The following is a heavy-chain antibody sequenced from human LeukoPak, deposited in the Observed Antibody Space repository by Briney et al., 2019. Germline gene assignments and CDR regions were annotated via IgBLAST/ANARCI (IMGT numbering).Heavy chain of an antibody. CDR2: IYYSGST. D-gene: IGHD3-9*01. CDR3: EMYYDILTGYSS. J-gene: IGHJ5*02. Sequence: SETLSLTCTVSGGSISSYYWSWIRQPPGKGLEWIGYIYYSGSTNYNPSLKSRVTISVDTSKNQFSLKLSSVTAADTAVYYCEMYYDILTGYSSWGQGTLVTVSS. CDR1: GGSISSYY. V-gene: IGHV4-59*12.